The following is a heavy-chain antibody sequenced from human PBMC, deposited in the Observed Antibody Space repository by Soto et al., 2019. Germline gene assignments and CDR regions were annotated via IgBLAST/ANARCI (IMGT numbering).Heavy chain of an antibody. CDR2: IWYDGSNK. CDR1: GFTFSSYG. Sequence: GGSLRLSCAASGFTFSSYGMHWVRQAPGKGLEWVAVIWYDGSNKYYADSVKGRFTISRGNSKNTLYLQMNSLRAEDTAVYYCARDRSRPDPTDTAIFPAYWGQGTLVTGLL. D-gene: IGHD5-18*01. J-gene: IGHJ4*02. CDR3: ARDRSRPDPTDTAIFPAY. V-gene: IGHV3-33*01.